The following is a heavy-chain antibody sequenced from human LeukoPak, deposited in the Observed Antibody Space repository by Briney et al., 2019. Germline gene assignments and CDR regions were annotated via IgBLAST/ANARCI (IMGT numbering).Heavy chain of an antibody. D-gene: IGHD3-10*01. Sequence: GGSLRLSCAASGFTFSSYGMRWVRQAPGKGLEWVAVISYDGSNKYYADSVKGRFTISRDNSKNTLYLQMNSLRAEDTAVYYCAKDKSGGYDYWGQGTLVTVSS. J-gene: IGHJ4*02. CDR1: GFTFSSYG. CDR3: AKDKSGGYDY. CDR2: ISYDGSNK. V-gene: IGHV3-30*18.